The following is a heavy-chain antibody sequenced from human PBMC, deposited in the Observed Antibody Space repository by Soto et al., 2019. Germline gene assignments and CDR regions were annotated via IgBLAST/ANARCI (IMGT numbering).Heavy chain of an antibody. CDR3: ASRMAYYDILTGYENWFDP. D-gene: IGHD3-9*01. J-gene: IGHJ5*02. CDR1: GGTFSSYA. V-gene: IGHV1-69*01. Sequence: QVQLVQSGAEVKKPGSSVKVSCKASGGTFSSYAISWVRQAPGQGLEWMGGIIPIFGTANYAQKFQGRVTITADESTSTAYMELSSLRSEDRAVYYCASRMAYYDILTGYENWFDPWGQGTLVTVSS. CDR2: IIPIFGTA.